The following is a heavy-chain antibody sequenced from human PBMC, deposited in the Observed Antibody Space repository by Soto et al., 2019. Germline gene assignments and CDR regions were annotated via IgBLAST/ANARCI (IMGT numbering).Heavy chain of an antibody. CDR3: ARDQRVVRCDKLRGYGMDV. J-gene: IGHJ6*02. V-gene: IGHV1-46*01. CDR1: GYTFTSYY. CDR2: SNPSGGST. D-gene: IGHD3-10*01. Sequence: QVQLVQSGAEVKKPGASVKVSCKASGYTFTSYYMHWVRQAPGQGLEWMGISNPSGGSTSYAQKFQGRVTMTRDTSTSTVYMELSSLRSEDTAVYYCARDQRVVRCDKLRGYGMDVWGQGTTVTVSS.